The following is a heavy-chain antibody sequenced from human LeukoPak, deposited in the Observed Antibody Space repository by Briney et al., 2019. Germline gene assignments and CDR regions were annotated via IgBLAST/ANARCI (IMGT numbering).Heavy chain of an antibody. V-gene: IGHV4-34*01. J-gene: IGHJ5*02. CDR1: GGSFSGYY. CDR2: IYYSGST. CDR3: ARGHDSIKTFGEVIKSRTRWFDP. D-gene: IGHD3-3*01. Sequence: SETLSLTCAVYGGSFSGYYWSWIRQPPGKGLEWIGSIYYSGSTYYNPSLKSRVTISVDTSKNQFSLKLSSVTAADTAVYYCARGHDSIKTFGEVIKSRTRWFDPWGQGNLVTVSS.